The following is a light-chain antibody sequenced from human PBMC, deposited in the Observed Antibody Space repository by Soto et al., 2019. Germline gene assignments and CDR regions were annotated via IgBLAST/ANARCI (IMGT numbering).Light chain of an antibody. CDR1: QSVTVNS. Sequence: EILLTQSPSTLCLSPGEGVTLSCRASQSVTVNSLAWYQQKPGQAPRLLIYAASTRAAAVPDRFTGSGSGTDFALTISRLEPEDFGVYFCQQYGDSTLTSGRGTKVDIK. J-gene: IGKJ3*01. CDR3: QQYGDSTLT. CDR2: AAS. V-gene: IGKV3-20*01.